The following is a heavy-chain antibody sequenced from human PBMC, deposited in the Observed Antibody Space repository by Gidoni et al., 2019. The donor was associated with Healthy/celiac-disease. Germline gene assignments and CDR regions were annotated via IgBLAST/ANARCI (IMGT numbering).Heavy chain of an antibody. Sequence: QVQLVESGGGVVQPGRSLRLSCAASGFTFSSHGMHWVRQAPGKGLEWVAVISYDGSNKYYADSVKGRFTISRDNSKNTLYLQMNSLRAEDTAVYYCAKSGEAAAGSFYHYGMDVWGQGTTVTVSS. CDR3: AKSGEAAAGSFYHYGMDV. CDR2: ISYDGSNK. CDR1: GFTFSSHG. V-gene: IGHV3-30*18. D-gene: IGHD6-13*01. J-gene: IGHJ6*02.